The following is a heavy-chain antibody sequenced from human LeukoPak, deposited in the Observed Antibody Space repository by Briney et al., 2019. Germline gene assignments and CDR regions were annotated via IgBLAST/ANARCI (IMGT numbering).Heavy chain of an antibody. D-gene: IGHD3-9*01. V-gene: IGHV3-11*04. J-gene: IGHJ4*02. CDR3: ARIHRAEDYVLRYFDWSHYFDY. CDR1: GFTFSDYY. CDR2: ISSSGSTI. Sequence: GGSLRLSCAASGFTFSDYYMSWIRQAPGKGLEWVSYISSSGSTIYYADSVKGRFTISRDNAKNSLYLQMNSLRAEDTAVYYCARIHRAEDYVLRYFDWSHYFDYWGQGTLVTVSS.